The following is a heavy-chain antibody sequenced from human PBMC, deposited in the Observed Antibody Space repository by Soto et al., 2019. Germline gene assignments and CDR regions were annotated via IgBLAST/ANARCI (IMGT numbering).Heavy chain of an antibody. D-gene: IGHD2-8*01. V-gene: IGHV4-39*01. CDR2: IYYSGGT. J-gene: IGHJ5*02. Sequence: SETLSLTCTVSGGSISSSSYYWGWIRQPPGKGLEWIGSIYYSGGTYYNPSLKCRVTISVDTSKNQFSLKLSSVTAADTAVYYCARHRAYCTNGVCYTGGNWFDPWGQGTLVTVSS. CDR3: ARHRAYCTNGVCYTGGNWFDP. CDR1: GGSISSSSYY.